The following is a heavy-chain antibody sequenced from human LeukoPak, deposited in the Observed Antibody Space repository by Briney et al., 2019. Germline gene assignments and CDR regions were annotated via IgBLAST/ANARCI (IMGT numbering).Heavy chain of an antibody. J-gene: IGHJ4*02. CDR2: ISGSGGST. CDR3: AKAFSTPYYYGSGTFSSRGETQSDY. V-gene: IGHV3-23*01. CDR1: GFTFRSYA. D-gene: IGHD3-10*01. Sequence: GGSLRLSCAASGFTFRSYAMSWVRQAPGKGLEWVSAISGSGGSTYYADSVKGRFTISRDNSKNTLYLQMNSLRAEDTAVYYCAKAFSTPYYYGSGTFSSRGETQSDYWGQGTLVTVSS.